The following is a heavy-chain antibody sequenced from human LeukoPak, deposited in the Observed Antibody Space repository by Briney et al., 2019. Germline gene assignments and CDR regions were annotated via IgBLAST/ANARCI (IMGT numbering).Heavy chain of an antibody. CDR2: INPNSGGT. CDR3: ARVRGYSSSSFGY. V-gene: IGHV1-2*02. Sequence: ASVKVSCKASGYTFTSYDINWVRLAPGHGLEWMGWINPNSGGTNYAQKFQGRVTMTRDTSISTAYMELSRLRSVDTAVYYCARVRGYSSSSFGYWGQGTLVTVSS. CDR1: GYTFTSYD. D-gene: IGHD6-6*01. J-gene: IGHJ4*02.